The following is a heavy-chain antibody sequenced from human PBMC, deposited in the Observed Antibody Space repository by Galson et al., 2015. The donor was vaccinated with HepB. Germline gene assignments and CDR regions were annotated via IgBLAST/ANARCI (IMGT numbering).Heavy chain of an antibody. Sequence: QSGAEVKKPGESLKISCKGSGYSFTSYWIGWVRQMPGKGLEWMGIIYPGDSDTRYSPSFQGQVTISADKSISTAYLQWSSLKASDTAMYYCARLRTGDFWSGYPPPYYFDYWGQGTLVTASS. D-gene: IGHD3-3*01. J-gene: IGHJ4*02. CDR3: ARLRTGDFWSGYPPPYYFDY. V-gene: IGHV5-51*01. CDR1: GYSFTSYW. CDR2: IYPGDSDT.